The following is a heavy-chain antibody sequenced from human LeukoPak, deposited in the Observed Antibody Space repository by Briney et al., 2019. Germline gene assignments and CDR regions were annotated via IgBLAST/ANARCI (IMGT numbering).Heavy chain of an antibody. D-gene: IGHD3-10*01. V-gene: IGHV3-7*01. J-gene: IGHJ6*02. CDR1: GFIFSTYW. Sequence: GGSLRLSCAASGFIFSTYWMSWVRQAPGKGLEWVANIKEDGSESHYVDSVKGRFTISRDNAKNSLYLQMNSLRAEDTAMYFCAKAGLLWSGESWMDVWGQGTTVTVSS. CDR3: AKAGLLWSGESWMDV. CDR2: IKEDGSES.